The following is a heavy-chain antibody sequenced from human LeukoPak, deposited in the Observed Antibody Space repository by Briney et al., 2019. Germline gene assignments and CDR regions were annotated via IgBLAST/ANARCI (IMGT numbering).Heavy chain of an antibody. J-gene: IGHJ4*02. V-gene: IGHV1-8*01. CDR1: GYTFTTYD. CDR3: ARANYYGSGKKDLDY. CDR2: MNPNSGNT. D-gene: IGHD3-10*01. Sequence: GASVKVPCKASGYTFTTYDINWVRQATGQGLEWMGWMNPNSGNTGYAQKFQGRVTMTRNTSMSTAYMELNSLRSEDTAVYYCARANYYGSGKKDLDYWGQGTLVTVSS.